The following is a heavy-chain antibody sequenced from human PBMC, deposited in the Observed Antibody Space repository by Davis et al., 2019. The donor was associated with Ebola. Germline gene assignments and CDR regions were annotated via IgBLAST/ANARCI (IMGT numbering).Heavy chain of an antibody. D-gene: IGHD2-2*02. Sequence: GESLKISCAAFGFTFKNYGMHWVRQAPGKGLEYVSSVGPNGYSTYYADSVRDRFTVSRDNSKSTVYLQLTSLRSEDTGVYYCGRQFCSSATCYTGAFDNWGQGTMLTVSS. CDR3: GRQFCSSATCYTGAFDN. J-gene: IGHJ3*02. CDR2: VGPNGYST. V-gene: IGHV3-64D*08. CDR1: GFTFKNYG.